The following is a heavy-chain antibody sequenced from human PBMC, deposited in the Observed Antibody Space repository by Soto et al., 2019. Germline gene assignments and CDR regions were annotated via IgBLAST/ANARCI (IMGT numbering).Heavy chain of an antibody. J-gene: IGHJ6*02. CDR1: GFTFSSYA. Sequence: QVQLVESGGGVVQPGRSLRLSCAASGFTFSSYAMHWVRQAPGKGLEWVAVISYDGSNKYYAESVKGRFTISRDNSKNALYLQRNSLRAEDTAVYYCARAGCDGGSCYTLVGLRYGMDVWGQGTTVTVSS. CDR3: ARAGCDGGSCYTLVGLRYGMDV. V-gene: IGHV3-30-3*01. CDR2: ISYDGSNK. D-gene: IGHD2-15*01.